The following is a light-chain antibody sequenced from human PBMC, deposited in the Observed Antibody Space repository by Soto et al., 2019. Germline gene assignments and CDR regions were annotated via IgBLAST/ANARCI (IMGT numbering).Light chain of an antibody. V-gene: IGKV3-11*01. CDR3: QQRNNWPPIN. CDR1: QSVIIY. CDR2: DAS. J-gene: IGKJ5*01. Sequence: EIVLTHSPVTLSFSPLEMATLSFSASQSVIIYLAWYQQRPGQAPRLLIYDASNRATGIPARFSGSGSGTDCTLTIDNLEPEDFAIYYCQQRNNWPPINFGQGTRLEIK.